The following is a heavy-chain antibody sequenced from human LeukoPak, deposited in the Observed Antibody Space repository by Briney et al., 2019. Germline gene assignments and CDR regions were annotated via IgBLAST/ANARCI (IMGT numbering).Heavy chain of an antibody. CDR2: ISSSSSYI. CDR3: ARDLRLHFDY. J-gene: IGHJ4*02. CDR1: GFTFSSYS. V-gene: IGHV3-21*01. D-gene: IGHD4-17*01. Sequence: GGSLRLSCAASGFTFSSYSMKWVRQAPGKGLEWVSSISSSSSYIYYADSVKVRFTISRDNAKNSLYLQMNSLRAEDTAVYYCARDLRLHFDYWGQGTLVTVSS.